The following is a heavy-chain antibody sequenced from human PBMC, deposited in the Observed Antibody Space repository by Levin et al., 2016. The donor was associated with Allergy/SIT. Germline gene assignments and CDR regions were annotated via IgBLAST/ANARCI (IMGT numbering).Heavy chain of an antibody. V-gene: IGHV1-46*01. J-gene: IGHJ4*02. CDR3: ARGCNLPLGRADDDLDH. CDR1: GYTFTSYY. Sequence: SVKVSCKASGYTFTSYYIHWVRQAPGQGLEWMGMVNPSGGTTTYAHKFQDRVTMTRDTSTRTVSMEMSSLRSEDTAVYYCARGCNLPLGRADDDLDHWGQGTLVTVSS. D-gene: IGHD3-10*01. CDR2: VNPSGGTT.